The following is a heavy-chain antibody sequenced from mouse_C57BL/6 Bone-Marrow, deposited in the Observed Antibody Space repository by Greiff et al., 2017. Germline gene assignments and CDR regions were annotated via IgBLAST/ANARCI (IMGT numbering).Heavy chain of an antibody. CDR2: IHPNSGST. D-gene: IGHD1-1*02. CDR3: ARCGYSFDY. J-gene: IGHJ2*01. Sequence: VKLMEPGAELVKPGASVKLSCKASGYTFTSYWMHWVKQRPGQGLEWIGMIHPNSGSTNYNEKFKSKATLTVDKSSSTAYMQLSSLTSEDSAVYYCARCGYSFDYWGQGTTLTVSS. V-gene: IGHV1-64*01. CDR1: GYTFTSYW.